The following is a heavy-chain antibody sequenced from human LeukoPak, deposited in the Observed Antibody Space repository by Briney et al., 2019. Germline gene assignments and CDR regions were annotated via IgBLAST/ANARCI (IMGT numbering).Heavy chain of an antibody. CDR3: AKDYGSGSYYLPTQDGMDV. Sequence: ASVKVSCKASGYTFTGYYMHWVRQAPGQGLEWIGWINPNSGGTNYAQKFQGRVTMTRDTSISTAYMELSRLRSDDTAVYYCAKDYGSGSYYLPTQDGMDVWGQGTTVTVSS. CDR2: INPNSGGT. CDR1: GYTFTGYY. J-gene: IGHJ6*02. D-gene: IGHD3-10*01. V-gene: IGHV1-2*02.